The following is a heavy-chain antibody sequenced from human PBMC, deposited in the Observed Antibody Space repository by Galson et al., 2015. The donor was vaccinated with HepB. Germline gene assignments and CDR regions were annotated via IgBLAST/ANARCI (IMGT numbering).Heavy chain of an antibody. J-gene: IGHJ4*02. V-gene: IGHV1-18*04. D-gene: IGHD1-26*01. Sequence: SVKVSCKASGYTFTSYGISWVRQAPGQGLEWMGWISAYNGNTNYAQKLQGRVTMTTDTSTSTAYMELRSLRSDDTAVYYCARDVVGATDLGWVFQAPDYWGQGTLVTVSS. CDR2: ISAYNGNT. CDR3: ARDVVGATDLGWVFQAPDY. CDR1: GYTFTSYG.